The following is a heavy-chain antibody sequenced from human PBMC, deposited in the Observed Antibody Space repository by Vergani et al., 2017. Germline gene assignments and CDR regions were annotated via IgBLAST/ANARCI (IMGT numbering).Heavy chain of an antibody. CDR1: GYTFTSYG. CDR3: ARESYCSGGRCDPPTDY. CDR2: INAYNGDT. D-gene: IGHD2-15*01. Sequence: QVQLVQSGAVVKKPGASVKVSCKASGYTFTSYGISWVRQAPGQGLEWMGWINAYNGDTNYAQHLQVRVTMTTDTSTSTAYMELKSLRSDDTAVYYCARESYCSGGRCDPPTDYWGQGTLVTVSS. J-gene: IGHJ4*02. V-gene: IGHV1-18*01.